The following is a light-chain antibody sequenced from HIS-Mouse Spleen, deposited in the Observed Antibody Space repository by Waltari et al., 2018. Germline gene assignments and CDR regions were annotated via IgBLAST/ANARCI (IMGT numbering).Light chain of an antibody. CDR1: ALPKKY. CDR2: EDS. CDR3: YSTDSSGNHRV. V-gene: IGLV3-10*01. J-gene: IGLJ2*01. Sequence: SYELTQPPSVSVSPGQTARNTCSGAALPKKYAYWYQQKSGQAPVLVIYEDSKRPSGIPERFSGSSSGTMATLTISGAQVEDEADYYCYSTDSSGNHRVFGGGTKLTVL.